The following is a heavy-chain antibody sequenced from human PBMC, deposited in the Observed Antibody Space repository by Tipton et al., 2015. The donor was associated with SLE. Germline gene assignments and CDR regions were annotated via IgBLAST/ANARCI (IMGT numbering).Heavy chain of an antibody. CDR3: AAGDRDDYYGMDV. CDR2: TDHSGGT. J-gene: IGHJ6*02. Sequence: TLSLTCAVYGGSLSDHYWSWIRQPPGKGLEWIGQTDHSGGTSYAPSLKSRITISVDTSKNQFSLKLSSVTALDTAVYYCAAGDRDDYYGMDVWGQGTTVTVSS. V-gene: IGHV4-34*10. CDR1: GGSLSDHY. D-gene: IGHD4-17*01.